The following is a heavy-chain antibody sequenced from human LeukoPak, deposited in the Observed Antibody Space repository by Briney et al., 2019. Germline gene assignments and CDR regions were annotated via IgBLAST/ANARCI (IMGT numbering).Heavy chain of an antibody. CDR1: GYSISSGYY. D-gene: IGHD6-19*01. Sequence: SETLSLTCTVSGYSISSGYYWGWIRQPPGKGLEWIGSIYHSGSTYYNPSLKSRVTISVDTSKNQFSLKLSSVTAADTAVYYCARGEVAVAGIDYWGQGTLVTVSS. J-gene: IGHJ4*02. V-gene: IGHV4-38-2*02. CDR3: ARGEVAVAGIDY. CDR2: IYHSGST.